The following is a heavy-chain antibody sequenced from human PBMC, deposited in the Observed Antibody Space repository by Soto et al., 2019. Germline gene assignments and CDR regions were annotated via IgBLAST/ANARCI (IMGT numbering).Heavy chain of an antibody. CDR1: GFIFKNYG. V-gene: IGHV3-30-3*01. CDR3: ARPSTGSGSYGGGMDV. D-gene: IGHD3-10*01. J-gene: IGHJ6*02. Sequence: QVQLVESGGGVVQPGRSLRLSCAASGFIFKNYGLDWVRQAPGKGLEWVAVISYDGSDKYYADSVKGRFTISRDNSRNTLYLQMNSLRAEDTAVYYCARPSTGSGSYGGGMDVWGQGTTVTVSS. CDR2: ISYDGSDK.